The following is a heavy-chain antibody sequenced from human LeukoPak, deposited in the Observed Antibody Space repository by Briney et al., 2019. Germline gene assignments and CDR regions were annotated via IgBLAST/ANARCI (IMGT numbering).Heavy chain of an antibody. J-gene: IGHJ5*02. CDR1: GGSISGGDYY. Sequence: SETLSLTCTVSGGSISGGDYYYSWIRQPPGKGLEWIGYIYYRGNTYYNPSLKSRVTMSLDTAKSQFSLNLSSVTAADTAVYYCARVRSGVRGSPGGWFDPWGQGTLVTVSS. V-gene: IGHV4-30-4*01. CDR3: ARVRSGVRGSPGGWFDP. D-gene: IGHD3-10*01. CDR2: IYYRGNT.